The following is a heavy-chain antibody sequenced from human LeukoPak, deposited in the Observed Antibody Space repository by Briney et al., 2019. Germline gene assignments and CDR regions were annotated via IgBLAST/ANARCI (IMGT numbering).Heavy chain of an antibody. Sequence: SETLSLTCAVYGGSFSGYYWSWIRQPPGKGLECIGKINHSRSTNYNPFLKSRVTISVDTSKNQFSLKLSSVTAADTAVYYCAREAGATTTYYFDYWGQGTLVTVSS. J-gene: IGHJ4*02. V-gene: IGHV4-34*01. CDR3: AREAGATTTYYFDY. D-gene: IGHD1-26*01. CDR2: INHSRST. CDR1: GGSFSGYY.